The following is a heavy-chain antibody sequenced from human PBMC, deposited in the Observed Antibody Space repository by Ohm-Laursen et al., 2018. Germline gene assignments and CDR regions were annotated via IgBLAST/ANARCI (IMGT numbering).Heavy chain of an antibody. CDR2: ISGGGGGT. Sequence: SLRLSCAASGFTFSSYAMTWVRQAPGKGLEWVSGISGGGGGTYYADSVKGRFTISRDNSKNTLYPQMDSLRAEDTAVYYCAKDWEQNRHGSSADYWGQGTLVTVSS. V-gene: IGHV3-23*01. J-gene: IGHJ4*02. CDR1: GFTFSSYA. D-gene: IGHD1-26*01. CDR3: AKDWEQNRHGSSADY.